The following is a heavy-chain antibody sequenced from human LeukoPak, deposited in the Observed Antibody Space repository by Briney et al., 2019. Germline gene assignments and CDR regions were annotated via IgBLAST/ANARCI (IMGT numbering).Heavy chain of an antibody. CDR1: XXTFSSYA. V-gene: IGHV3-23*01. Sequence: GGSXXXXXXXXXXTFSSYAMSWVRQAPGKGLEWVSAISGSGGSTYYADSVKGRFTISRDNSKNTLYLQMNSLRAEDTAVYYCASQPAIAAASNYWGQGTLVTVSS. J-gene: IGHJ4*02. CDR2: ISGSGGST. D-gene: IGHD6-13*01. CDR3: ASQPAIAAASNY.